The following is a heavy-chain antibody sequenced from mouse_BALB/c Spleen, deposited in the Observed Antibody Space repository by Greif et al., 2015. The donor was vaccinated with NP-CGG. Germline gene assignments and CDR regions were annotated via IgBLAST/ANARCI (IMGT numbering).Heavy chain of an antibody. D-gene: IGHD1-2*01. CDR2: ISCYNGAT. CDR3: AGSLLRLSWFAY. V-gene: IGHV1S34*01. Sequence: LVKTGASVKISCKASGYSFTGYYMHWVKQSHGKSLEWIGYISCYNGATSYNQKFKGKATFTVDTSSSTAYMQFNSLTSEDSAVYYCAGSLLRLSWFAYWGQGTLVTVSA. CDR1: GYSFTGYY. J-gene: IGHJ3*01.